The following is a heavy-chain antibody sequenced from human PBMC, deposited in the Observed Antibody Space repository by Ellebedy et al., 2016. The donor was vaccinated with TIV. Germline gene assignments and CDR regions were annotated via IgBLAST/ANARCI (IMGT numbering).Heavy chain of an antibody. J-gene: IGHJ4*02. Sequence: GESLKISCAASGIPFSTYPMTLVRPAPGKGLEWVSIFSANGGTTYYADSGKGRFTISRDNSKNTLFLQMSSLRAEDTAVYFCARRSTDFAFDSWGQGTLVTVSS. V-gene: IGHV3-23*01. CDR3: ARRSTDFAFDS. CDR2: FSANGGTT. CDR1: GIPFSTYP. D-gene: IGHD3/OR15-3a*01.